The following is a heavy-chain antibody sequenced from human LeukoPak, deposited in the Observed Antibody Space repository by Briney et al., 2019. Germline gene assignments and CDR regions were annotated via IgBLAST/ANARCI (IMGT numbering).Heavy chain of an antibody. J-gene: IGHJ4*02. CDR1: GGSISSYY. CDR3: ATSYGDYEYFDY. CDR2: IYYSGST. Sequence: PSETLSLTCTVSGGSISSYYWSWIRQPPGKGLEWIGYIYYSGSTNYNPSLKSRVTISVDTSKNQFSLKLSSVTAADTAEYYCATSYGDYEYFDYWGQGTLVTVSS. D-gene: IGHD4-17*01. V-gene: IGHV4-59*01.